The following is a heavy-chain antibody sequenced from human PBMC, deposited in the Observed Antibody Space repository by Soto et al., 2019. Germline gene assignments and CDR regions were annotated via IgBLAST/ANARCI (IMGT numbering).Heavy chain of an antibody. V-gene: IGHV3-15*01. D-gene: IGHD1-26*01. CDR2: IKSKTDGGTT. J-gene: IGHJ6*02. Sequence: EVQLVESGGGLVKPGGSLRLSCAASGFTFSNAWMSWVRQAPGKGREWVGRIKSKTDGGTTDYAAPVKGRFTISRDDSKNTLYLQMNSLKTEDTAVYYCTTGGSSGAGYYYYGMDVWGQGTTVTVSS. CDR1: GFTFSNAW. CDR3: TTGGSSGAGYYYYGMDV.